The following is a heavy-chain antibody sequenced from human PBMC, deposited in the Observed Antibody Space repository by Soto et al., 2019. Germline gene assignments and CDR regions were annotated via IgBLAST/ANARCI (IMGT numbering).Heavy chain of an antibody. D-gene: IGHD4-4*01. CDR1: GGTFSSNA. CDR2: IIPIFGTA. Sequence: QVQLVQSGAEVKKPGSSVKVSCKASGGTFSSNAISWVRQAPGRGHEWMGGIIPIFGTANYAQKFQGRVTITSDESTSTAYMELSSLRYEDTAVYYCARDGGVYDYSPFHYWGQGTLVTVSS. J-gene: IGHJ4*02. CDR3: ARDGGVYDYSPFHY. V-gene: IGHV1-69*05.